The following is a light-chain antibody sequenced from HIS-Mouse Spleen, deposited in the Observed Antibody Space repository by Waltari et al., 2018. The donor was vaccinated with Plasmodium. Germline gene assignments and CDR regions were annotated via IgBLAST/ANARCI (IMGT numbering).Light chain of an antibody. J-gene: IGLJ1*01. CDR2: EGS. V-gene: IGLV2-14*02. CDR3: QAWDSSTDYV. Sequence: QSALTQPASVSGSPGQSITISCTGTSSYVGSYNLVSWYQQHPGKAPKLMIYEGSKRPSGVSNRFSGSKSGNTASLTISGTQAMDEADYYCQAWDSSTDYVFGTGTKVTVL. CDR1: SSYVGSYNL.